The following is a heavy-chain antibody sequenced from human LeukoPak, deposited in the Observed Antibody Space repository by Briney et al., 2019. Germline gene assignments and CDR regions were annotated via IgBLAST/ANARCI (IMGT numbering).Heavy chain of an antibody. V-gene: IGHV3-7*03. D-gene: IGHD6-19*01. CDR3: VRNLAVAGTCFDS. CDR1: GFRFSGYW. Sequence: GGSLRLSCAASGFRFSGYWMTWVRQAPGKGLEWVANIKGDGSETSYVTSVRGRFTISRDNAESSLYLQMNSLRAEDTAVYYCVRNLAVAGTCFDSWGQGTLVTVSS. CDR2: IKGDGSET. J-gene: IGHJ4*02.